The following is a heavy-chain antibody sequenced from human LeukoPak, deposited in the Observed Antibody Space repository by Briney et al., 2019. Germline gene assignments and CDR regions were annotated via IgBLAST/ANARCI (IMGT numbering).Heavy chain of an antibody. CDR1: GGTFSGYA. CDR2: IIPIFGTA. CDR3: ARDSRYPTVAFDI. Sequence: SVKVSCKASGGTFSGYAISWVRQAPGQGLEWMGGIIPIFGTANYAQKFQGRVTITADESTSTAYMELSSLRSEDTAVYYCARDSRYPTVAFDIWGQGTMVTVSS. V-gene: IGHV1-69*01. J-gene: IGHJ3*02. D-gene: IGHD3-9*01.